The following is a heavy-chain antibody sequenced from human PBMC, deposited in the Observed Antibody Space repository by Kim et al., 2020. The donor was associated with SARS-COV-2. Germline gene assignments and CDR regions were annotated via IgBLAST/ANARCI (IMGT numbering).Heavy chain of an antibody. J-gene: IGHJ4*02. V-gene: IGHV1-18*01. D-gene: IGHD6-19*01. CDR3: ARVPYNPELSSGWYDY. Sequence: ASVKVSCKASGYTFTSYGISWVRQAPGQGLEWMGWISAYNGNTNYAQKLQGRVTMTTDTSTSTAYMELRSLRSDDTAVYYCARVPYNPELSSGWYDYWGQGTLVTVSS. CDR2: ISAYNGNT. CDR1: GYTFTSYG.